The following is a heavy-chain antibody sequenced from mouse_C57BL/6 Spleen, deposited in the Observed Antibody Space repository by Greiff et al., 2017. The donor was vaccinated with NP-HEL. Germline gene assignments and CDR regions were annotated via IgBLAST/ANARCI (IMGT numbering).Heavy chain of an antibody. V-gene: IGHV5-16*01. CDR3: VRDIGYYRCFDY. J-gene: IGHJ2*01. CDR1: GFTFSDYY. CDR2: INYDGSST. Sequence: EVKLVESEGGLAQPGSSMKLSCTASGFTFSDYYMAWVRQVPEKGLEWVANINYDGSSTYYLDSLKSRFIISRDNAKNILYLQMCGLKSEDTATYYCVRDIGYYRCFDYWGQGTTLTVSS. D-gene: IGHD2-3*01.